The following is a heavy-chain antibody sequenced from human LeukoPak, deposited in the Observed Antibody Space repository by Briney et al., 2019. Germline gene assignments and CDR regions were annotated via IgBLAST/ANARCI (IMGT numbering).Heavy chain of an antibody. Sequence: GGSLRLSCAASGFTFSSYGMHWVRQAPGKGLEWVAFIRYDGSNKYYADSVKGRFTISRDNSKNTLYLQMNSLRAEDTAVYYCARAPTDDYGDYSFDYWGQGTLVTVSS. CDR3: ARAPTDDYGDYSFDY. CDR2: IRYDGSNK. CDR1: GFTFSSYG. J-gene: IGHJ4*02. D-gene: IGHD4-17*01. V-gene: IGHV3-30*02.